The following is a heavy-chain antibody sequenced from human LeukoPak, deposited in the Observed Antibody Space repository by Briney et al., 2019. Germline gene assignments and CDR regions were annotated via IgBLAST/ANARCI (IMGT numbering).Heavy chain of an antibody. V-gene: IGHV3-74*01. CDR3: ARGYSSGWYRSQTFDY. D-gene: IGHD6-19*01. J-gene: IGHJ4*02. CDR1: GFTFSSYW. Sequence: GGSLRLSCAASGFTFSSYWMHWVRQAPGKGLVWVSRINSDGSSTSYADSVKGRFTISRDNAKNTLYLQMNSLRAEDTAVYYCARGYSSGWYRSQTFDYWGQGTLATVSS. CDR2: INSDGSST.